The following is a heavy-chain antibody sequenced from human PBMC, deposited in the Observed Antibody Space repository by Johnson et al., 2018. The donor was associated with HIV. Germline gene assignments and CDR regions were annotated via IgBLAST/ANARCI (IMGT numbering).Heavy chain of an antibody. V-gene: IGHV3-13*01. D-gene: IGHD5-24*01. CDR1: GFTFTYYD. CDR2: IGTAGDT. Sequence: VQLVESGGGLVQPGGSLRLSCAASGFTFTYYDMHWVRQAPGKGLEWVSGIGTAGDTYYPGYLKGRFTISRENAKHSLYLQMNSLRAGDTAVYYCARWLHFYDAFEIWGQGTMVTVSS. CDR3: ARWLHFYDAFEI. J-gene: IGHJ3*02.